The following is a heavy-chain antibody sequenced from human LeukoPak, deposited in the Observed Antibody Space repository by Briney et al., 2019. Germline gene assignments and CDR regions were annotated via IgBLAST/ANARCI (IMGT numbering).Heavy chain of an antibody. V-gene: IGHV4-34*01. CDR3: AKDLGPYYYDSSGYPDY. CDR1: GGSFSGYY. CDR2: INHSGST. J-gene: IGHJ4*02. D-gene: IGHD3-22*01. Sequence: SETLSLTCAVYGGSFSGYYWSWIRQPPGKGLEWIGEINHSGSTNYNPSLKSRVTISVDTSKNQFSLKLSSVTAEDTAVYYCAKDLGPYYYDSSGYPDYWGQGTLVTVSS.